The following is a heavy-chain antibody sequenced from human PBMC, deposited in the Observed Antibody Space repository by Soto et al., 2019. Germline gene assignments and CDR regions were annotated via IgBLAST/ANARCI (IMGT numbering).Heavy chain of an antibody. CDR1: GGSLSSGAYS. V-gene: IGHV4-30-2*01. CDR3: AREGGGSSSGWFDP. J-gene: IGHJ5*02. CDR2: IYHSGST. D-gene: IGHD6-6*01. Sequence: SETLSLTCAVSGGSLSSGAYSWSWIRQPPGKGLEWIGYIYHSGSTYYNPSLKSRVTISVDRSKNQFSLKLSSVTAADTAVYYCAREGGGSSSGWFDPWGQGTLVTVSS.